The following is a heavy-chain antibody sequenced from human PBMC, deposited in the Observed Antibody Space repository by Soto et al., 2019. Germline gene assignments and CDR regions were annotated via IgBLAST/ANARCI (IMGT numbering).Heavy chain of an antibody. D-gene: IGHD3-9*01. V-gene: IGHV3-48*01. CDR1: GCTFSSYS. J-gene: IGHJ3*02. CDR3: ARDMVISFDWLNDAFDI. CDR2: ISSSSSTI. Sequence: GGSLRLSCAASGCTFSSYSMNWVRQAPGKGLEWVSYISSSSSTIYYADSVKGRFTISRDNAKNSLYLQMNSLRAEDTAVYYCARDMVISFDWLNDAFDIWGQGTMVTVSS.